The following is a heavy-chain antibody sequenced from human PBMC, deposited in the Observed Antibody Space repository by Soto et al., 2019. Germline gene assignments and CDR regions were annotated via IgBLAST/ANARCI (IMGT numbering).Heavy chain of an antibody. D-gene: IGHD6-13*01. Sequence: ASVKVSCKASGYTFTGYYMHWVRQAPGQGLEWMGWINPNSGGTNYAQKFQGWVTMTRDTSISTAYMELSRLRSDDTAAYYCARGYSSPFYYYYGMDVWGQGTTVTVSS. J-gene: IGHJ6*02. CDR3: ARGYSSPFYYYYGMDV. V-gene: IGHV1-2*04. CDR1: GYTFTGYY. CDR2: INPNSGGT.